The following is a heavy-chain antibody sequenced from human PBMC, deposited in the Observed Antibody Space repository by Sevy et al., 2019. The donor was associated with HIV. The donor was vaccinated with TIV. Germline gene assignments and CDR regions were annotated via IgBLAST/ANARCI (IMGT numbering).Heavy chain of an antibody. V-gene: IGHV1-2*02. CDR2: INPNSGGT. CDR1: GYTFTGYY. D-gene: IGHD5-12*01. CDR3: ARGWKMATITRKDAFDI. Sequence: ASVKVSCKASGYTFTGYYMHWVRQAPGQGLEWMGWINPNSGGTNYAQKFQGRVTMTRDTSISTAYMELSRLRSDDTDVYYCARGWKMATITRKDAFDIWGQGTMVTVSS. J-gene: IGHJ3*02.